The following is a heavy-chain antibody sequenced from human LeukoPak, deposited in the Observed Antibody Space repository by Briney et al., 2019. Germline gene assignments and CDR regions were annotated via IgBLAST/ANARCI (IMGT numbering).Heavy chain of an antibody. D-gene: IGHD3-22*01. CDR2: ISGSGGST. CDR3: AKDQDYYDSPFDY. J-gene: IGHJ4*02. V-gene: IGHV3-23*01. CDR1: GFIFSSYA. Sequence: GGSLRLSCAASGFIFSSYAMSWVRQAPGKGLEWVSAISGSGGSTYYADSVKGRFTISRDNSKNTLYLQMNSLRAEDTAVYYCAKDQDYYDSPFDYWGQGTLVTVSS.